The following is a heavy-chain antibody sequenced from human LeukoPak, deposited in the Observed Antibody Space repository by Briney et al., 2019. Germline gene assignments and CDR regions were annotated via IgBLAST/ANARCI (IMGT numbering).Heavy chain of an antibody. CDR2: INHSGGT. Sequence: PSETLSLTCAVYGGSFSGYYWSWIRQPPGKGLEWIGEINHSGGTNYNPSLKSRVTISVDTSKNQFSLKLSSVTAADTAVYYCARGVNYYDSSGSIFRYWGQGTLVTVSS. CDR3: ARGVNYYDSSGSIFRY. CDR1: GGSFSGYY. J-gene: IGHJ4*02. V-gene: IGHV4-34*01. D-gene: IGHD3-22*01.